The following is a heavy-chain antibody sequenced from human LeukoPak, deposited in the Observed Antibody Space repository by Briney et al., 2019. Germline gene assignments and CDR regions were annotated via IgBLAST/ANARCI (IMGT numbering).Heavy chain of an antibody. CDR3: ARALSWGGGMDV. Sequence: SVKVSCKASGGTFSSYAITWVRQAPGQGLEWMGGIIPIFGTANYAQKFQGRVTITADESTSTAYMELSSLRSEDTAVYYCARALSWGGGMDVWGQGTTVTVSS. J-gene: IGHJ6*02. CDR2: IIPIFGTA. V-gene: IGHV1-69*13. D-gene: IGHD1-26*01. CDR1: GGTFSSYA.